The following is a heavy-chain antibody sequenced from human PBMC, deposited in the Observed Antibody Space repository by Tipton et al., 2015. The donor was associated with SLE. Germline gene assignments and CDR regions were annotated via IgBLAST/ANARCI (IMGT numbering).Heavy chain of an antibody. D-gene: IGHD6-6*01. CDR3: ASGPSIAPGGY. Sequence: TLSLTCTVSGGSIRSFRYYWGWIRQPPGKGLEWIGSMFHSGSTYYNPSLKSRVAISIDTSRNQISLRLTSVTASDTAVYYCASGPSIAPGGYWGHGTLVIVSS. CDR1: GGSIRSFRYY. V-gene: IGHV4-39*07. CDR2: MFHSGST. J-gene: IGHJ4*01.